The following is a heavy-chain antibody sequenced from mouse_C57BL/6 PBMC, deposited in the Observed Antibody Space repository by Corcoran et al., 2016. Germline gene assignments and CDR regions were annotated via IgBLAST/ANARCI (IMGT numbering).Heavy chain of an antibody. D-gene: IGHD1-1*01. CDR3: VRDYGSSDWLDY. CDR2: IDPANGNT. V-gene: IGHV14-3*01. Sequence: EVQLQQSVAELVRPGASVKLSCTASGFNIKNTYMPWVKQRPEQGLEWIGRIDPANGNTKYAPKFQGKATITADTSSNTAYLQLSSLTSEDTASYYCVRDYGSSDWLDYWGQGTSVTVSS. CDR1: GFNIKNTY. J-gene: IGHJ4*01.